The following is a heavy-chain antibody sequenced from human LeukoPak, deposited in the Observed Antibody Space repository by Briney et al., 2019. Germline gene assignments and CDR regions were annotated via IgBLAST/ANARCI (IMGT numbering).Heavy chain of an antibody. CDR3: ARRRLAVAQYFQH. V-gene: IGHV4-34*01. CDR2: INHSGST. Sequence: PSETLSLTCAVYGGSFSGYYWSWIRQPPGKGLEWIGEINHSGSTNYNPSHKSRVTISVDTSKNQFSLKLSSVTAADTAVYYCARRRLAVAQYFQHWGQGTLVTVSS. D-gene: IGHD6-19*01. CDR1: GGSFSGYY. J-gene: IGHJ1*01.